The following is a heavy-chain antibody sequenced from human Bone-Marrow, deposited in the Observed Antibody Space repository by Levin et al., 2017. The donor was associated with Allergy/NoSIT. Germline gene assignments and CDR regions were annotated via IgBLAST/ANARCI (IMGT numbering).Heavy chain of an antibody. CDR1: GFAFSSYA. Sequence: GESLKISCATSGFAFSSYALSWVRQAPGKGLEWVSGISGSGINTYYADSVKGRFTISRDNSKNTLYLQMNSLRGEDTAVYYCANPRGCSAGSCDHWGQGTLVTVSS. CDR3: ANPRGCSAGSCDH. CDR2: ISGSGINT. J-gene: IGHJ5*02. V-gene: IGHV3-23*01. D-gene: IGHD2-15*01.